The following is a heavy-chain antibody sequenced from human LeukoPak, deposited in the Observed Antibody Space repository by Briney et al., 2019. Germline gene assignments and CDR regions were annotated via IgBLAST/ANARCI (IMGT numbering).Heavy chain of an antibody. V-gene: IGHV3-9*01. Sequence: GGSLRLSCAASGFTFDDYAMHWVRQAPGKGLEWVSGISWNSGSIGYADSVKGRFTISRDNAKNTLYLQMNSLRAEDTAVYYCARGPMRGFDYWGQRTLVTVSS. CDR1: GFTFDDYA. CDR3: ARGPMRGFDY. CDR2: ISWNSGSI. J-gene: IGHJ4*02.